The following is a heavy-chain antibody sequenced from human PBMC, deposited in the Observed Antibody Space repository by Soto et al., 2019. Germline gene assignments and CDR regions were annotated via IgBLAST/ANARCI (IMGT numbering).Heavy chain of an antibody. V-gene: IGHV4-34*01. Sequence: QVQLQQWGAGLVKPSETLSLSCAVYGQSFSGHSWAWIRQPPGKGLEWIGEINERGSTYYNPSLKSRVTISPDPSKTQFSLKLSSVSAEDTAAYFCARGSGIVALPGELEDVNYDYWGQGTLVNVSS. CDR2: INERGST. CDR3: ARGSGIVALPGELEDVNYDY. CDR1: GQSFSGHS. J-gene: IGHJ4*02. D-gene: IGHD1-1*01.